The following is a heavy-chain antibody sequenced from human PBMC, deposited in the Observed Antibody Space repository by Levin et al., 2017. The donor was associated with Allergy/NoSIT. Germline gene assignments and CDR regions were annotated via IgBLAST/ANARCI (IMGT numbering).Heavy chain of an antibody. J-gene: IGHJ5*02. CDR1: GFTFSSYA. D-gene: IGHD3-3*01. CDR2: ISGSGGST. V-gene: IGHV3-23*01. CDR3: AKDPLGITIFGVVITQNWFDP. Sequence: GGSLRLSCAASGFTFSSYAMSWVRQAPGKGLEWVSAISGSGGSTYYADSVKGRFTISRDNSKNTLYLQMNSLRAEDTAVYYCAKDPLGITIFGVVITQNWFDPWGQGTLVTVSS.